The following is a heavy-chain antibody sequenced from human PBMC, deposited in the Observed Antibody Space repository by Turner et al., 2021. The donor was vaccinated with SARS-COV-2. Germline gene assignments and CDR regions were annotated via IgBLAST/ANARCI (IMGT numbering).Heavy chain of an antibody. CDR3: TTFTDSSGWS. J-gene: IGHJ5*02. V-gene: IGHV3-15*01. CDR2: IKRKSDGGTI. D-gene: IGHD6-19*01. CDR1: GFTFSNAW. Sequence: EVQLVESGGGLVKPGGSLRLSCEASGFTFSNAWMSWVRQAHGKGLEWVGRIKRKSDGGTIDYAAPVKGRFTISRDDSKNTLYLQMNSLKTEDTGVYYCTTFTDSSGWSWGQGTLVTVSS.